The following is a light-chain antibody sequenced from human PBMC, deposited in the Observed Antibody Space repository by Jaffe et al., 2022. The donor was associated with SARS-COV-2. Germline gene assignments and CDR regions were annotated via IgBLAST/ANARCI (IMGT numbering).Light chain of an antibody. CDR3: QQYGSSPYT. CDR2: GAS. V-gene: IGKV3-20*01. CDR1: QSVSSGY. J-gene: IGKJ2*01. Sequence: EIVLTQSPGTLSLSPGERATLSCRASQSVSSGYLAWYQQKPGQAPRLLLYGASSRATGIPDRFSGSGSGTEFSLTISRLEPEDFAVFYCQQYGSSPYTFGQGTKLEI.